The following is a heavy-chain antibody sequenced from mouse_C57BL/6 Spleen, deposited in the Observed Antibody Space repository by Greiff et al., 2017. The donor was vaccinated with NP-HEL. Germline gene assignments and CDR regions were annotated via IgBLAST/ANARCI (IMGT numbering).Heavy chain of an antibody. J-gene: IGHJ1*03. CDR2: IYPGSGST. CDR1: GYTFTSYW. CDR3: ARGRVITTVVDWYFDV. V-gene: IGHV1-55*01. D-gene: IGHD1-1*01. Sequence: QVQLQQPGAELVRPGSSVKLSCKASGYTFTSYWMHWVKQRPGQGLEWIGDIYPGSGSTNYNEKFKSKATLTVDTSSSTAYMQLSSLTSEDSAVYYCARGRVITTVVDWYFDVWGTGTTVTVSS.